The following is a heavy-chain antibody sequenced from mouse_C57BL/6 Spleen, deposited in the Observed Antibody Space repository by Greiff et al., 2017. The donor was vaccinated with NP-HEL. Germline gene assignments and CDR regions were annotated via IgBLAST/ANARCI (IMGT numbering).Heavy chain of an antibody. CDR2: ISYSGRT. CDR1: GYSITSGYD. J-gene: IGHJ3*01. D-gene: IGHD2-3*01. CDR3: AREGGWSPFAY. V-gene: IGHV3-1*01. Sequence: EVQLQQSGPGMVKPSQSLSLTCTVTGYSITSGYDWHWIRHFPGNKLEWMGYISYSGRTNYNPYLKSRISITHDTSKNHFFLKLNSVTTEDTATYYCAREGGWSPFAYWGQGTLVTVSA.